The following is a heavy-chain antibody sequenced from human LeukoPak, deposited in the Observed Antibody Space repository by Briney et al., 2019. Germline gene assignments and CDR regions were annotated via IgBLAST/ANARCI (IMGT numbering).Heavy chain of an antibody. CDR3: ARGTGGFDY. Sequence: SETLSLTCTVSGYSISSGYYWGWIRQPPGKGLEWIGSIYHSGSTYYNPSLKSRVTISVDTSKIQFSLKLSSVTAADTAVYYCARGTGGFDYWGQGTLVTVSS. CDR1: GYSISSGYY. V-gene: IGHV4-38-2*02. CDR2: IYHSGST. J-gene: IGHJ4*02. D-gene: IGHD7-27*01.